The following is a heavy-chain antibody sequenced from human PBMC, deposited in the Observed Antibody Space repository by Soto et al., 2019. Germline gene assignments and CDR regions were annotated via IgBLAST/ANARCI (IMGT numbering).Heavy chain of an antibody. CDR2: IYRDGKT. CDR3: AREAFTVSGGTSPVRGGGIDV. Sequence: EGQLVETGGGLIQPGGSLRLSCAASDFTVGTNYMSWVRRAPGRGLEWVSIIYRDGKTYYADSVRGRFIISRDDSKNTRDIPMNSLRVQEKAIYYCAREAFTVSGGTSPVRGGGIDVWGQGTTVTVSS. D-gene: IGHD2-15*01. V-gene: IGHV3-53*02. J-gene: IGHJ6*02. CDR1: DFTVGTNY.